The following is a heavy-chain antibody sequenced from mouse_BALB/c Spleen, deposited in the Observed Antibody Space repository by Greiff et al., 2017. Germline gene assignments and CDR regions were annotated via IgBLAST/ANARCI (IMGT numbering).Heavy chain of an antibody. CDR3: CCGYYGFAY. CDR2: ISTYYGDA. D-gene: IGHD2-3*01. Sequence: VQLQQSGAELVRPGVSVKMSCKGSGYTFTGYAMHWVKQSHAKSLEWIGVISTYYGDASYNQKFKGKATLTVDKSSSTAYMELASLTSEDSAIYYCCCGYYGFAYWGQGTLVTVSA. V-gene: IGHV1-67*01. CDR1: GYTFTGYA. J-gene: IGHJ3*01.